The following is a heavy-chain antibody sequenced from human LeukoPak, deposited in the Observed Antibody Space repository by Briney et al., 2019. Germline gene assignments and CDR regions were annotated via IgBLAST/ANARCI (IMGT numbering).Heavy chain of an antibody. CDR1: GFTFNTYS. CDR2: ISSRSSTK. Sequence: GGSLRLSCAASGFTFNTYSMNWVRQTPEKGLEWISYISSRSSTKYYADSVTGRFTISRDNAKNSLYLQMNDLRAEDTAVYYFGGEGVPGDGAVGYFDFWGRGTLVLVSS. D-gene: IGHD3-16*01. J-gene: IGHJ2*01. CDR3: GGEGVPGDGAVGYFDF. V-gene: IGHV3-48*01.